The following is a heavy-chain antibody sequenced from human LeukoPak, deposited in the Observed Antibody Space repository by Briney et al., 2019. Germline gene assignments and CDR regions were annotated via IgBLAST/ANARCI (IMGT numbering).Heavy chain of an antibody. Sequence: GGSLRLSCAASGFTVSSNYMSWVRQAPGKGLEWVSVIYSGGSTYYADSVKGRFTISRDDSKNTLYLQMNSLRAEDTAVYYCARSVCDYVWGSYRYTSEHFDYWGQGTLVTVSS. D-gene: IGHD3-16*02. J-gene: IGHJ4*02. CDR2: IYSGGST. CDR3: ARSVCDYVWGSYRYTSEHFDY. V-gene: IGHV3-66*01. CDR1: GFTVSSNY.